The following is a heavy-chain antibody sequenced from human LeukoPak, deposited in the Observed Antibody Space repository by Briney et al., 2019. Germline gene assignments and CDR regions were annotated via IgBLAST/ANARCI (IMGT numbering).Heavy chain of an antibody. D-gene: IGHD4-11*01. CDR1: GYTFTGYY. CDR2: INPNSGGA. V-gene: IGHV1-2*02. J-gene: IGHJ4*02. Sequence: ASVKVSCKASGYTFTGYYMHWVRQAPGQGLEWMGWINPNSGGANYAQKFQGRVTMTRDTSISTAHMELSRLRSDDTAVYYCARDPDPLTTTIRSDYWGQGTLVTVSS. CDR3: ARDPDPLTTTIRSDY.